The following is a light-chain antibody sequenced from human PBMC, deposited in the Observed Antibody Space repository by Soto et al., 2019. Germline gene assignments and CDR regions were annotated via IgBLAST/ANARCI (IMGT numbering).Light chain of an antibody. J-gene: IGKJ3*01. CDR1: QGIRND. CDR2: AAS. Sequence: AIQMTESPSSLSASVVDRVTITCRASQGIRNDLDWFQQKPGKAPKLLIYAASTLHSGVPARFSGSGSGTDFTLTISSLQPEDFATYYCLQKYFYPFPFGPGTKVDIK. CDR3: LQKYFYPFP. V-gene: IGKV1-6*01.